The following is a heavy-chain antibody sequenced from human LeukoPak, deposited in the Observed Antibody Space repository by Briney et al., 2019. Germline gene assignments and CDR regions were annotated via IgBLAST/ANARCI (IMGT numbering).Heavy chain of an antibody. D-gene: IGHD6-19*01. CDR2: ISAGGGSK. CDR3: AKAGGWTNYFDY. J-gene: IGHJ4*02. V-gene: IGHV3-23*01. Sequence: SGGSLRLSCAASGFTFSSYAMTWVRQAPGKGLEWVSAISAGGGSKYYADSVKGRFTISRDNSKNTLYLQLNSLRAEDTAVYYCAKAGGWTNYFDYWGQGTLVTVSS. CDR1: GFTFSSYA.